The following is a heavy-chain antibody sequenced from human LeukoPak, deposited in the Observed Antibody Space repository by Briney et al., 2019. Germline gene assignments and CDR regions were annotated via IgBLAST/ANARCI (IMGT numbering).Heavy chain of an antibody. CDR2: IYPGDSDT. V-gene: IGHV5-51*01. J-gene: IGHJ4*02. Sequence: PGESLKISCKDSGYSFTSYWIGWVRQMPGKGLEWMGIIYPGDSDTRYSPSFQGQVTISADKSISTAYLQWSSLKASDTAMHYCARRTYYYDSSGSFFDYWGQGTLVTVSS. D-gene: IGHD3-22*01. CDR3: ARRTYYYDSSGSFFDY. CDR1: GYSFTSYW.